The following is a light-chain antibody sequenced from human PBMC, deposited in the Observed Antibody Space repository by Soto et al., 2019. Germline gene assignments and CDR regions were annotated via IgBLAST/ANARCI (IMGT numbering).Light chain of an antibody. CDR2: EVT. CDR1: SSDVGAYNY. J-gene: IGLJ1*01. CDR3: SSYTSSNTHV. Sequence: QSALTQPASVSGSPGQSITISCTGTSSDVGAYNYVSWYQQHPGKAPKLMIFEVTNRPSGISTRFSGSKSGYTASLTISGLQPEDEADYYCSSYTSSNTHVFGTGTKLTVL. V-gene: IGLV2-14*01.